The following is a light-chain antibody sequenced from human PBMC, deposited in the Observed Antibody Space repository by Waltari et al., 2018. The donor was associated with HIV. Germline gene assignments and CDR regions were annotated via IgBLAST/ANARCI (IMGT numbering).Light chain of an antibody. Sequence: IVLKQSSGTLSLSTGEIATLSCRASQSFSSSYLAWYQQKPGQAPRLLIYGASSRATGIPDRFSGSGSGTDFTLTISRLEPEDFAVYYCQQYGSSPRTFGQGTKVEIK. CDR3: QQYGSSPRT. CDR1: QSFSSSY. V-gene: IGKV3-20*01. CDR2: GAS. J-gene: IGKJ1*01.